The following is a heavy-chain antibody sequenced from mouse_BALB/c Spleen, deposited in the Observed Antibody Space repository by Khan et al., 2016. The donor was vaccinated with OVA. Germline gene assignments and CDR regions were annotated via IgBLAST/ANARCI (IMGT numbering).Heavy chain of an antibody. D-gene: IGHD2-3*01. CDR1: GFNIKDTY. J-gene: IGHJ4*01. Sequence: VQLQKEGEELGKPGASVKLSCTASGFNIKDTYMHWVKQRPEQGLEWIGRIDPANGNTQYDPKFQGKATITADTSSNTAYLQLSSLTSEDTAVYYCALRGDIYDTYYGYAMDYWGQGTSVTVSS. CDR2: IDPANGNT. V-gene: IGHV14-3*02. CDR3: ALRGDIYDTYYGYAMDY.